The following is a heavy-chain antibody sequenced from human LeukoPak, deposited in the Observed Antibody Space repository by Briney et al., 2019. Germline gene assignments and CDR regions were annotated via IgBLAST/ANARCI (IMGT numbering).Heavy chain of an antibody. D-gene: IGHD2-15*01. CDR2: MNPNSGNT. CDR1: VYTFTIYD. Sequence: ASVRVSYKASVYTFTIYDINWVRQAPGQGGEGMGWMNPNSGNTGYTQKFQGRVTMTRNTSISTVYMELSSLRSEDTAVYYCARQTQVVVAATRSFDYYYYMDVWGKGTTVTVSS. V-gene: IGHV1-8*01. J-gene: IGHJ6*03. CDR3: ARQTQVVVAATRSFDYYYYMDV.